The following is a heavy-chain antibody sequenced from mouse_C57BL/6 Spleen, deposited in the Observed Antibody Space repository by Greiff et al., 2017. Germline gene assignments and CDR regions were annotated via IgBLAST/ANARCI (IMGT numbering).Heavy chain of an antibody. CDR1: GYTFTSYW. V-gene: IGHV1-52*01. Sequence: QVQLQQPGAELVRPGSSVKLSCKASGYTFTSYWMHWVKQRPIQGLEWIGNIDPSDSETHYNQKFKDKATLTVDKSSSTAYMQLSSLTSEDSAVYYCARSLDSSGYDDWGQGTTLTVSS. D-gene: IGHD3-2*02. CDR2: IDPSDSET. J-gene: IGHJ2*01. CDR3: ARSLDSSGYDD.